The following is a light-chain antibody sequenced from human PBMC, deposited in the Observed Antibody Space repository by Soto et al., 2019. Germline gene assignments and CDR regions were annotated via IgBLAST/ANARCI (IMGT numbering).Light chain of an antibody. J-gene: IGKJ1*01. CDR3: QQTYTIPWT. CDR1: QSISLW. V-gene: IGKV1-39*01. Sequence: DIQMAPSRSPLSSFVGDRVTITFRFSQSISLWLAWYQQKPGTVPKLLIHSASTLQSGVPSRFGGSGAGTDFTLTISRLQPEDSATYYCQQTYTIPWTFGQGTKVDIK. CDR2: SAS.